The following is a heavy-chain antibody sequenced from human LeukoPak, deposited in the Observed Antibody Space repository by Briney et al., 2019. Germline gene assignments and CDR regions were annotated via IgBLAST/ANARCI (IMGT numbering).Heavy chain of an antibody. V-gene: IGHV3-9*01. D-gene: IGHD2-15*01. CDR2: ISWNSGSI. J-gene: IGHJ4*02. CDR1: GFTFDDYA. CDR3: AKGLQFPDY. Sequence: GGSLRLSCAASGFTFDDYAMHWVRQAPGKGLEWVSGISWNSGSISYADSVKGRFTISRDNAKNSLYLQVNSLRAEDTALYYCAKGLQFPDYWGQGTLVTVSS.